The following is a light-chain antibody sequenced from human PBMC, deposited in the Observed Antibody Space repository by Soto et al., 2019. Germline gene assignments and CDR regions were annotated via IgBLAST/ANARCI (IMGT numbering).Light chain of an antibody. CDR2: TTS. J-gene: IGKJ4*01. CDR3: QQSFSTPQT. V-gene: IGKV1-39*01. CDR1: QTINNY. Sequence: DIQMTQSPSSLSASLGDRVTITCRASQTINNYLNWYQQKPGKAPKLLIHTTSSLQSGVPSRFSASGAGTDFTLTISSLQTEDSATSYCQQSFSTPQTFGGGTKVEI.